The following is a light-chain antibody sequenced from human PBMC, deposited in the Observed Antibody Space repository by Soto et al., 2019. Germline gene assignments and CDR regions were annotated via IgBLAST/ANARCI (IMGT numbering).Light chain of an antibody. V-gene: IGKV1-27*01. J-gene: IGKJ4*01. CDR2: AAS. CDR1: QAINNY. Sequence: DIQMTQSPSSLSASVGDRVTITCRASQAINNYLAWYQQKPGKVPTLLISAASTLQSGVPSRFSGSGSGTDFTLTIRSLQPEDVPTYYCQKFNAVPTFGGGTKVEI. CDR3: QKFNAVPT.